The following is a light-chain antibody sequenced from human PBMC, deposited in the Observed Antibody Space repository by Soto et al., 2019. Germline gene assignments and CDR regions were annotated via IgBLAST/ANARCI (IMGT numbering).Light chain of an antibody. CDR2: AAS. CDR3: LQQSSYPPLT. CDR1: QGIRND. J-gene: IGKJ4*01. V-gene: IGKV1-17*01. Sequence: DIQMTQSPSSLSASVGDRVTITCRASQGIRNDLGWFQQNPGKAPNRLMYAASSLQSGVPSRFSGSGSGTEFTLTVSSLQPEDFATYYCLQQSSYPPLTFGGRTRVEIK.